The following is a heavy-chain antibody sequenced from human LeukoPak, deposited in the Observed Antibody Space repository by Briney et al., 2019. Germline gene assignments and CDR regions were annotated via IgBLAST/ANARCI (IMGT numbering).Heavy chain of an antibody. D-gene: IGHD2/OR15-2a*01. CDR1: GGSISTTNW. Sequence: SETLSLTCDVSGGSISTTNWWTWVRQPPGGGLEWIGEVHLNGRTHYSPSLESRVTMSVDMSENHVSLQLTSVTAADTAVYYCAREGGFFRPLDYSGPGTLVIVSA. CDR2: VHLNGRT. J-gene: IGHJ4*02. V-gene: IGHV4-4*02. CDR3: AREGGFFRPLDY.